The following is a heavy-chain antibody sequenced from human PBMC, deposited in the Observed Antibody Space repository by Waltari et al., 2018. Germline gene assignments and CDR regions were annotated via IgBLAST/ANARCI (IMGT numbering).Heavy chain of an antibody. Sequence: EVQLVQSGAEVKKPGPQVTISSTFSGSTSTDYSFHWVHQAPGKGLEWMGLVDPEDGETIYAEKFQGRVTITADTSTDTAYMELSSLRSEDTAVYYCATGPERYSSGYYCWGQGTLVTVSS. D-gene: IGHD3-22*01. J-gene: IGHJ4*02. CDR2: VDPEDGET. CDR3: ATGPERYSSGYYC. CDR1: GSTSTDYS. V-gene: IGHV1-69-2*01.